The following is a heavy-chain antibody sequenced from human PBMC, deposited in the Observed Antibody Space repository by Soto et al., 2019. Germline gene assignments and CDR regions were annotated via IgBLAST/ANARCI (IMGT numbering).Heavy chain of an antibody. D-gene: IGHD1-26*01. V-gene: IGHV3-30-3*01. Sequence: QVQLVESGGGVVQPGRSLRLSCAASGFTFSSYAMHWVRQAPGKGLEWVAVISYDGSNKYYAASVKGRFTISRDNFKNTLYLQMNSLRAEDTAVYYCARDKMEYYAFDYWGQGTLVTVSS. J-gene: IGHJ4*02. CDR2: ISYDGSNK. CDR3: ARDKMEYYAFDY. CDR1: GFTFSSYA.